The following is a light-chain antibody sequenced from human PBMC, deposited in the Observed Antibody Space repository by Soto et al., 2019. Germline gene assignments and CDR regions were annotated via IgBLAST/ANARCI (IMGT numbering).Light chain of an antibody. CDR3: CSYAGSYTWV. V-gene: IGLV2-11*01. CDR1: SSDVGGYNY. Sequence: QSALTQPRSVSGSPGQSVTISCTGTSSDVGGYNYVSWYQQHPGKAPKLMIYDVTKRPSGVPDRFSGSKSGNTASLTISGRQAEDEADYYCCSYAGSYTWVFAGGTKLTVL. CDR2: DVT. J-gene: IGLJ2*01.